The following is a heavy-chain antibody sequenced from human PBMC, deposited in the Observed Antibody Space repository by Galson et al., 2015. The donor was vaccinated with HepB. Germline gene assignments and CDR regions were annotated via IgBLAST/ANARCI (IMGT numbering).Heavy chain of an antibody. J-gene: IGHJ5*02. CDR1: GFTFRNYA. Sequence: SLRLSCAASGFTFRNYAMGWFRQAPGKGLEWVGLIRSKAFAGTTEYAASLKGRFTISRDDSKSIAFLQMNSLKTEDTAVYYCARDSEAQSGFDPWGQGTLVTVSS. V-gene: IGHV3-49*03. CDR2: IRSKAFAGTT. CDR3: ARDSEAQSGFDP.